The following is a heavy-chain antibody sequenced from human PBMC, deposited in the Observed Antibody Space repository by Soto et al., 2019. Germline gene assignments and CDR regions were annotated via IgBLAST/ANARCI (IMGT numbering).Heavy chain of an antibody. Sequence: GGSLRLSCAASGFTFSSYAMHWVRQAPGKGLEWVAVISYDGSNKYYADSVKGRFTISRGNSNHTLYLQMNSLRAEDTAVYYCARDFSGSYYYDSSGYLDYWAQGTLVTVYS. D-gene: IGHD3-22*01. J-gene: IGHJ4*02. V-gene: IGHV3-30-3*01. CDR2: ISYDGSNK. CDR3: ARDFSGSYYYDSSGYLDY. CDR1: GFTFSSYA.